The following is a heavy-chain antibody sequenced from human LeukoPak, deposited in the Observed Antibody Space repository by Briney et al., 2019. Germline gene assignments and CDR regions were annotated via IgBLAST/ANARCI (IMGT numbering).Heavy chain of an antibody. D-gene: IGHD4-17*01. CDR3: ATRENGDYDAFDI. Sequence: ASVKVSCKASGYTFTSYDINWVRQATGQGLEWMRRIIPIFGTANYAQKFQGRVTITTDESTSTAYMELSSLRSEDTAVYYCATRENGDYDAFDIWGQGTMVTVSS. J-gene: IGHJ3*02. CDR2: IIPIFGTA. V-gene: IGHV1-69*05. CDR1: GYTFTSYD.